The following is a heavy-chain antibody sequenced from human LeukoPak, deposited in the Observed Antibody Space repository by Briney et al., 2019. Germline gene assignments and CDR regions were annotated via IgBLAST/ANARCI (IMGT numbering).Heavy chain of an antibody. CDR1: RFTFGSHA. CDR3: GKTTVGYSSGQKPAWPVDY. Sequence: GGSLTLFCEASRFTFGSHAMYWVHPSPGNGLDWVASHFGSGGSPHYADSVKGRFTISRDNSRNTVYLQINSLRADDTAVYYCGKTTVGYSSGQKPAWPVDYWGQGTLVTVSS. CDR2: HFGSGGSP. D-gene: IGHD5-18*01. J-gene: IGHJ4*02. V-gene: IGHV3-23*01.